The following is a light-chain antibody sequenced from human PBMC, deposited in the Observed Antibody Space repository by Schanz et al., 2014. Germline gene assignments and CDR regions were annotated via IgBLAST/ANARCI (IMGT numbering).Light chain of an antibody. Sequence: QSALTQPPSASGSPGQSVTISCTGTSSDVGDYNYVSWYQQHPGKAPKLMIYEVSKRPSGVPDRFSGSKSGNTASLTISGLQAEDEADYYCSSYTSSKTWVFGGGTKVTVL. V-gene: IGLV2-8*01. CDR3: SSYTSSKTWV. J-gene: IGLJ3*02. CDR2: EVS. CDR1: SSDVGDYNY.